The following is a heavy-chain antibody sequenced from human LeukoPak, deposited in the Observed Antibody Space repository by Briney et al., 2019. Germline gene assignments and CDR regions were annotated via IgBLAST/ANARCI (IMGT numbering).Heavy chain of an antibody. CDR1: GFTSSSYE. Sequence: GGSLRLSCAASGFTSSSYEMNWVRQAPGKGLEWVSYISSSGSTIYYADSVKGRFTISRDKAKNSLYLQMNSLRAEDTAVYYCARDIDAAAAEGLDYWGQGTLVTVSS. CDR3: ARDIDAAAAEGLDY. CDR2: ISSSGSTI. J-gene: IGHJ4*02. V-gene: IGHV3-48*03. D-gene: IGHD6-13*01.